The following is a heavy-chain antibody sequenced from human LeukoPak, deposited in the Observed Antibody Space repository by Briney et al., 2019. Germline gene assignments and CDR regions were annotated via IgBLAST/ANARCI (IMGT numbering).Heavy chain of an antibody. CDR3: ARSPTTVVDMHFDY. V-gene: IGHV3-30-3*01. CDR1: GFTFSSYA. D-gene: IGHD4-23*01. J-gene: IGHJ4*02. Sequence: GRSLRLSCAASGFTFSSYAMHWVRQAPGKGLEWVAVISYDGSNKYYADSVKGRFTISRDNSKNTLYLQMNSLRAEDTAVYYCARSPTTVVDMHFDYWGQGTLVTVSS. CDR2: ISYDGSNK.